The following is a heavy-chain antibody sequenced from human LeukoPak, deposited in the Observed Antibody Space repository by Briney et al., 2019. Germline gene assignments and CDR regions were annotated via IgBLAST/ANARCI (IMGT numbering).Heavy chain of an antibody. CDR2: VSDTGRA. CDR1: GGSITGYY. Sequence: SETLSLTCTVSGGSITGYYWTWIRQPAGKGLEWIGRVSDTGRAYYNPSLERRVTISLDTSNNRFSLKVTSVTAADTAVYYCARRDFNNYVRWFDPWGQGTLVTVSS. V-gene: IGHV4-4*07. D-gene: IGHD4-11*01. J-gene: IGHJ5*02. CDR3: ARRDFNNYVRWFDP.